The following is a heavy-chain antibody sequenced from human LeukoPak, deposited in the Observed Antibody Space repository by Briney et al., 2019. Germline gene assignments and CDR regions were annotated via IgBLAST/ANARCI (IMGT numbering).Heavy chain of an antibody. CDR2: IWYDGSNK. CDR1: GFTFSSYG. V-gene: IGHV3-33*01. Sequence: PGGSLRLSSAASGFTFSSYGMHWVRQAPGKGLEWVAVIWYDGSNKYYADSVKGRFTISRDNSKNTLYLQMNSLRAGDTAVYYCARGSDSSGYYSYYYYYYGVDVWGQGTTVTVSS. D-gene: IGHD3-22*01. CDR3: ARGSDSSGYYSYYYYYYGVDV. J-gene: IGHJ6*02.